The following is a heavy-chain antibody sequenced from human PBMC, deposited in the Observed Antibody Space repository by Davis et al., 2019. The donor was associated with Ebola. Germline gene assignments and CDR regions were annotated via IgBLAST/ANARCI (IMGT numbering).Heavy chain of an antibody. J-gene: IGHJ4*02. Sequence: HPQTLSLTCVISGDSVPGSSGAWNWIRQSPSRGLEWLGRTYYKSKWYNDYAVSVKSRITINADTSKNELSLHLNSVTPEDTAVYYCARGWLRSAFDQWGQGTLVTVSS. CDR2: TYYKSKWYN. CDR3: ARGWLRSAFDQ. CDR1: GDSVPGSSGA. V-gene: IGHV6-1*01. D-gene: IGHD5-12*01.